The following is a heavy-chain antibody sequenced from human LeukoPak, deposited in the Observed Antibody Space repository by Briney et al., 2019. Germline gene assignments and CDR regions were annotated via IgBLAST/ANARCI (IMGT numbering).Heavy chain of an antibody. D-gene: IGHD2-21*02. J-gene: IGHJ5*02. V-gene: IGHV3-74*01. CDR1: EFTFSGYW. Sequence: PGGTLRLSCAASEFTFSGYWMHWVRQAQGKGLVWVSRIKSDGSATTYADSVKGRFAISRDNAKNTLYLQMNSLRVEDTAVYYWARGDRFDPWGQGTLVTVSS. CDR3: ARGDRFDP. CDR2: IKSDGSAT.